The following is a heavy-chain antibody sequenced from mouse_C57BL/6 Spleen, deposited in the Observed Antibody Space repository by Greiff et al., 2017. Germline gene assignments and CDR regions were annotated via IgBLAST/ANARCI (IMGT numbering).Heavy chain of an antibody. J-gene: IGHJ2*01. CDR3: AREITTVVATYYFDY. CDR1: GYTFTSYW. V-gene: IGHV1-64*01. CDR2: IHPNSGST. D-gene: IGHD1-1*01. Sequence: VHLVESGAELVKPGASVKLSCKASGYTFTSYWMHWVKQRPGQGLEWIGMIHPNSGSTNYNEKFKSKATLTVDKSSSTAYMQLSSLTSEDSAVYYCAREITTVVATYYFDYWGQGTTLTVSS.